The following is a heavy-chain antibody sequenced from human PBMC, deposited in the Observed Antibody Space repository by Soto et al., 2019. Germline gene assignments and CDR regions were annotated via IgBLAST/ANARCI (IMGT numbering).Heavy chain of an antibody. CDR3: AKGPFRPSAMDV. D-gene: IGHD3-10*01. V-gene: IGHV1-69*01. Sequence: QVQLMQSGAEIKKPGSSVKVSCKTSGDSFKKNVFTWVRQAPGQGLEWMGGTIPALGKTHYIEKFQGRVTITVDDATRTVFMEVCDLVSEDTAIYYCAKGPFRPSAMDVWGQGTTVTVSS. CDR1: GDSFKKNV. CDR2: TIPALGKT. J-gene: IGHJ6*02.